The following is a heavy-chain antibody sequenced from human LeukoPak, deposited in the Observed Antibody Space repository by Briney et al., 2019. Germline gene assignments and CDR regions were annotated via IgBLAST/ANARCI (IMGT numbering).Heavy chain of an antibody. CDR2: IKQDGSEK. Sequence: GGSLRLSCAASGFTFSSYAMSWVRQAPGKGLEWVANIKQDGSEKYYVDSVKGRFTISRDNAKNSLYLQMNSLRVEDTAVYYCARDIVVVPTALRRNVLHYYYGMDVWGQGTTVTVSS. V-gene: IGHV3-7*01. D-gene: IGHD2-2*01. J-gene: IGHJ6*02. CDR1: GFTFSSYA. CDR3: ARDIVVVPTALRRNVLHYYYGMDV.